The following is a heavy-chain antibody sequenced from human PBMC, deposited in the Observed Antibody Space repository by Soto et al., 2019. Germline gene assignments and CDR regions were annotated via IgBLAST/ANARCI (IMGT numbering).Heavy chain of an antibody. D-gene: IGHD3-3*01. CDR3: ARLYYDFWSGYYEASDV. CDR1: GYSFTSYW. V-gene: IGHV5-51*01. J-gene: IGHJ6*02. Sequence: GESLKITCKGSGYSFTSYWIGWVRQMPGKGLEWMGIIYPGDSDTRYSPSFQGQVTISADKSISTAYLQWSSLKASDTAMYYCARLYYDFWSGYYEASDVWGQGTTVTVSS. CDR2: IYPGDSDT.